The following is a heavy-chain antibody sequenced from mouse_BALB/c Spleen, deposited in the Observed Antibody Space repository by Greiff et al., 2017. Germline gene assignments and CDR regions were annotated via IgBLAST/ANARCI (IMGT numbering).Heavy chain of an antibody. J-gene: IGHJ2*01. D-gene: IGHD1-1*01. Sequence: VQLQQSAAELARPGASVKMSCKASGYTFTSYTMHWVKQRPGQGLEWIGYINPSSGYTEYNQKFKDKTTLTADKSSSTAYMQLSSLTSEDSAVYYCASPITTVYFDYWGQGTTLTVSS. CDR3: ASPITTVYFDY. V-gene: IGHV1-4*02. CDR1: GYTFTSYT. CDR2: INPSSGYT.